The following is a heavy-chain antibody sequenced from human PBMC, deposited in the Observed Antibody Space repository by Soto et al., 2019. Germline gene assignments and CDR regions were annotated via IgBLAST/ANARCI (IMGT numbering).Heavy chain of an antibody. D-gene: IGHD6-13*01. CDR3: AREYSSSWYRNNWFDP. CDR2: IYYSGST. V-gene: IGHV4-59*01. CDR1: GGSISRYY. J-gene: IGHJ5*02. Sequence: SETLSLTCTVSGGSISRYYWSWIRQPPGKGLEWIGYIYYSGSTNYNPSLKSRVTISVDTSKNQFSLKLSSVTAADTAVYYCAREYSSSWYRNNWFDPWGQGTLVTVSS.